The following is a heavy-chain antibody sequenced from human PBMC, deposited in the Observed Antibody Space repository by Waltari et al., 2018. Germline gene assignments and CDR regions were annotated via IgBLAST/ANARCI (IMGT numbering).Heavy chain of an antibody. V-gene: IGHV3-15*07. CDR3: TTVIAAAGRFLYYYYGMDV. CDR2: IKSKTDGGTT. J-gene: IGHJ6*02. D-gene: IGHD6-13*01. CDR1: GFTFSNAW. Sequence: EVQLVESGGGLVKPGGSLRLSCAASGFTFSNAWMNWVRQAPGQGLEWVGRIKSKTDGGTTDYAAPVKGRFTISRDDSKNTLYLQMNSLKTEDTAVYYCTTVIAAAGRFLYYYYGMDVWGQGTTVTVSS.